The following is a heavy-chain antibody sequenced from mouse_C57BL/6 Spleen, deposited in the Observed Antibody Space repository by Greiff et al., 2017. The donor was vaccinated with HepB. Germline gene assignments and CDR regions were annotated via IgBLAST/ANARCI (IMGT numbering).Heavy chain of an antibody. V-gene: IGHV6-3*01. CDR1: GFTFSNYW. D-gene: IGHD1-1*01. J-gene: IGHJ2*01. Sequence: EVKLMESGGGLVQPGGSMKLSCVASGFTFSNYWMNWVRQSPEKGLEWVAQIRLKSDNYATHYAESVKGRFTISRDDSKSSVYLQMNNLGAEDTGIYYCTTSTVVATEGFDYWGQGTTLTVSS. CDR3: TTSTVVATEGFDY. CDR2: IRLKSDNYAT.